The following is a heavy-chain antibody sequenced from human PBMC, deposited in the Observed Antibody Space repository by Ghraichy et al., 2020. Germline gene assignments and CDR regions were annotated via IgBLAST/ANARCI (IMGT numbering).Heavy chain of an antibody. CDR2: ISRRSSPT. Sequence: GGSLRLSCTASGFTFSDYSMIWVRQAPGKGLEWVSSISRRSSPTYYTDSVQGRFTISRDNAKNSVYLQMNSLRAEDTALYYCVRQVGDDSSNWFDPWGKGTLVTVSS. CDR1: GFTFSDYS. V-gene: IGHV3-21*01. CDR3: VRQVGDDSSNWFDP. D-gene: IGHD5-18*01. J-gene: IGHJ5*02.